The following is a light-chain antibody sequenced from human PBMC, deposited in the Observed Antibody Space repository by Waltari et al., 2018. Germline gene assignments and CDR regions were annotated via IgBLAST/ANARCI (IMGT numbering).Light chain of an antibody. CDR3: QQYYRVPFT. CDR1: QGFINSADNKNK. J-gene: IGKJ3*01. V-gene: IGKV4-1*01. Sequence: DIVMTQSPDSLTVSLGERATLNCKSSQGFINSADNKNKLAWYQQKAGQPPKLLIYWASTRESGVPDRFSGSGSGTDFTLTISSLQAEDVAVYYCQQYYRVPFTFGPGTKVDIK. CDR2: WAS.